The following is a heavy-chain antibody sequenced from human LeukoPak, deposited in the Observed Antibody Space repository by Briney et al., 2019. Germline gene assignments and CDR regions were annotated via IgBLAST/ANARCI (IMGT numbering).Heavy chain of an antibody. J-gene: IGHJ6*03. Sequence: PGGSLRLSCAASGFTFSSYGMHWVRQAPGKGLEWVAVISYDGSNKYYADSVKGRFTISRDNSKNTLYLQMNSLRAEDTAVYYCAKQDGYSYGYYYYYYMDVWGKGTTVTVSS. CDR1: GFTFSSYG. CDR3: AKQDGYSYGYYYYYYMDV. CDR2: ISYDGSNK. D-gene: IGHD5-18*01. V-gene: IGHV3-30*18.